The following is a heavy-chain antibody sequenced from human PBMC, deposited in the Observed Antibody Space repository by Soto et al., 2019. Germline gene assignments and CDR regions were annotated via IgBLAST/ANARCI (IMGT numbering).Heavy chain of an antibody. CDR1: GYTFTSYA. J-gene: IGHJ4*02. Sequence: GASVKVSCKASGYTFTSYAMHWVRQAPGQRLEWMGWINAGNGNTKYSQKFQGRVTITADKSTSTAYMELSSLRSEDTAVYYCASPENAGEDDYWGQGTLVTVSS. D-gene: IGHD2-21*01. CDR2: INAGNGNT. V-gene: IGHV1-3*01. CDR3: ASPENAGEDDY.